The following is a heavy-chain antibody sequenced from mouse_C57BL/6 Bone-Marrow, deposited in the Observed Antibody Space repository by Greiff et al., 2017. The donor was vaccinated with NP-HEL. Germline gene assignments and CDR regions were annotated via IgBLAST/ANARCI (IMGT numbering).Heavy chain of an antibody. Sequence: QVQLQQPGAELVKPGASVKLSCKASGYTFTRYWMHWVKRGPGRGLEWIGRIDPNRGGTKYNENFKSKATLTVDKPSSTAYMQLSSLTSEDSAVYYCASEWVITTLVDVDDWGKGTTLTVAS. D-gene: IGHD1-1*01. V-gene: IGHV1-72*01. CDR3: ASEWVITTLVDVDD. CDR1: GYTFTRYW. J-gene: IGHJ2*01. CDR2: IDPNRGGT.